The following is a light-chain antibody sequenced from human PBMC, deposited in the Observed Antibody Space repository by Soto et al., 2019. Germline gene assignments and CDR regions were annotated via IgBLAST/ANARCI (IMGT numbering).Light chain of an antibody. CDR3: QQYGSSPKYT. V-gene: IGKV3-20*01. CDR2: GAS. Sequence: EIVLTQSPGTLSLSPGERATLSCRTSQRVSSSYLAWYQQKPGQAPRLLIYGASSKATGIPDRFSGSGSGTDFTLTISRLEPEDFAVYDCQQYGSSPKYTFGQGTKLEIK. J-gene: IGKJ2*01. CDR1: QRVSSSY.